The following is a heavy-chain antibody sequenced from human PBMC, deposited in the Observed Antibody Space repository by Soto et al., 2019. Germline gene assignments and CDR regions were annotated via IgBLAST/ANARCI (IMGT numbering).Heavy chain of an antibody. CDR2: ISAYNGNT. Sequence: GASVKVSCKASGYTFTSYGISWVRQAPGQGLEWMGWISAYNGNTNYAQKLQGRVTMTTDTSTSTAYMELRSLRSDDTAVYYCARWGDYYGSGSYYKYNWFDPWGQGTLVTVSS. J-gene: IGHJ5*02. CDR3: ARWGDYYGSGSYYKYNWFDP. D-gene: IGHD3-10*01. V-gene: IGHV1-18*01. CDR1: GYTFTSYG.